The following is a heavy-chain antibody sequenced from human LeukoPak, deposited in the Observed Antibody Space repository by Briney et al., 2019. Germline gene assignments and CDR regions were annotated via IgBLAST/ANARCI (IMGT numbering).Heavy chain of an antibody. CDR3: AKDGGDTGSYSSSDY. J-gene: IGHJ4*02. D-gene: IGHD3-10*01. V-gene: IGHV3-23*01. CDR1: GFTFSSYA. Sequence: GGSPRLSCAASGFTFSSYAMSWVRQAPGKGLEWVSAISGSGGSTYYADSVKGRFTISRDNSKNTQYLQMHSLRAEDSAVYYCAKDGGDTGSYSSSDYWGQGTLVTVSS. CDR2: ISGSGGST.